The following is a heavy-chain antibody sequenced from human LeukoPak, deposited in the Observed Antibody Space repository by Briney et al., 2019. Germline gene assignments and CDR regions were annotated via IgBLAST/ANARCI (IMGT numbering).Heavy chain of an antibody. J-gene: IGHJ4*02. Sequence: PGGSLRLSXAASGFTFSTYWMQWVRQAPGKGLVWVSRMNSDGSSTAYADSVKGRFTISRDNAKNTLYLQMNSLRAEGTAVYYCARYDYWGGAFDYWGQGTLVTVSS. CDR1: GFTFSTYW. V-gene: IGHV3-74*01. CDR3: ARYDYWGGAFDY. D-gene: IGHD3-3*01. CDR2: MNSDGSST.